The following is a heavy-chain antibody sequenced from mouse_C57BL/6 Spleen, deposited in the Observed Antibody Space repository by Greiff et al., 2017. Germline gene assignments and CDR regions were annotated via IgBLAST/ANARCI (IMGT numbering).Heavy chain of an antibody. V-gene: IGHV1-26*01. D-gene: IGHD1-1*01. Sequence: EVQLQQSGPELVKPGASVKISCKASGYTFTDYYMNWVKQSHGKSLEWIGDINPNNGGTSYNQKFKGKATLTVDKSSSTAYMELRSLTSEDSAVYYCARGGLEFITTVVAKDFFAYWGQGTLVTVSA. CDR2: INPNNGGT. CDR1: GYTFTDYY. CDR3: ARGGLEFITTVVAKDFFAY. J-gene: IGHJ3*01.